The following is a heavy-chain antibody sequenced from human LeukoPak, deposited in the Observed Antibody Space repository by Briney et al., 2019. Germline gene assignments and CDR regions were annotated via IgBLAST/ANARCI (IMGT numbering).Heavy chain of an antibody. Sequence: PGGSLRLSCAASGFIFSTNDMSWFRQTPGKGLEWVSAISGRTGATYYTDSVRGQFTISRDNSKNTLYLQMHSLRAEDTAIYFCAKGGYFAFDFWGQGTTVIVSS. D-gene: IGHD2-15*01. CDR1: GFIFSTND. CDR3: AKGGYFAFDF. V-gene: IGHV3-23*01. CDR2: ISGRTGAT. J-gene: IGHJ3*01.